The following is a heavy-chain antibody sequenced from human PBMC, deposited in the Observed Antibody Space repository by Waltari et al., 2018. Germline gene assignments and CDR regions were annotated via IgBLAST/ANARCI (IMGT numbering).Heavy chain of an antibody. CDR3: ARDDATTGHLDS. CDR1: GGTLSAYT. J-gene: IGHJ4*02. D-gene: IGHD1-1*01. CDR2: IIPIFGKA. V-gene: IGHV1-69*08. Sequence: QVQLVQSGAEVKKPGSSVQVSCQTSGGTLSAYTTNWVRQAPGQGPEWMGRIIPIFGKANYAQKFQGRVTFTADKSTHTAYMEVSGLKSEDTALYYCARDDATTGHLDSWGQGTPVTISS.